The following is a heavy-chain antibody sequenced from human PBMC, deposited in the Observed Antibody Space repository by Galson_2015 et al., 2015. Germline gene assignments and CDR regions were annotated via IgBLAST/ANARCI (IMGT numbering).Heavy chain of an antibody. J-gene: IGHJ4*02. CDR1: GFSLSTSGMC. CDR3: ARSSGYCYGYLGGFDYFDY. D-gene: IGHD5-18*01. CDR2: IDWDDDK. V-gene: IGHV2-70*01. Sequence: PALVKPTQTLTLTCTFSGFSLSTSGMCVRWIRQPPGKALEWLALIDWDDDKYYSTSLKTRLTISKDTSKNQVVLTMTNMDPVDTATYYCARSSGYCYGYLGGFDYFDYWGQGTLVTVSS.